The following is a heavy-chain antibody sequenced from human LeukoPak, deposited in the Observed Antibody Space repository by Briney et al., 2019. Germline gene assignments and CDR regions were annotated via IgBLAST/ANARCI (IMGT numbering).Heavy chain of an antibody. CDR3: ARDHGDLDAFDI. Sequence: PGGSLRLSCAASGFTVSSNYMSWVRQAPGKGLEWVSSISSSSSYIYYADSVKGRFTISRDNAKNSLYLQMNSLRAEDTAVYYCARDHGDLDAFDIWGQGTMVTVSS. J-gene: IGHJ3*02. CDR1: GFTVSSNY. D-gene: IGHD4-17*01. V-gene: IGHV3-21*01. CDR2: ISSSSSYI.